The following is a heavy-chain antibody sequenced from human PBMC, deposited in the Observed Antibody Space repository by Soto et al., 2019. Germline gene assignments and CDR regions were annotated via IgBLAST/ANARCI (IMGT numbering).Heavy chain of an antibody. CDR1: GAPISSGDYY. CDR2: IPSRGRP. CDR3: ARDTYSGYDFGL. V-gene: IGHV4-30-4*01. Sequence: PSETLSLTCTVSGAPISSGDYYWSWVRQPPGKGLEWIGYIPSRGRPFYNPSLTSRGTISADTSKNQLSLQLTSVTAADTAVYYCARDTYSGYDFGLWGQGTLVTVSS. J-gene: IGHJ5*02. D-gene: IGHD5-12*01.